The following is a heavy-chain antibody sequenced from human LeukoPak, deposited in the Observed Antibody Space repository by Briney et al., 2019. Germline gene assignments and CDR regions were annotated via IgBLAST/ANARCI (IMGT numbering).Heavy chain of an antibody. CDR1: GYRFTIYW. CDR2: IDPFESDT. CDR3: ARLLYCEDSSGYVFAPKAFDI. J-gene: IGHJ3*02. V-gene: IGHV5-51*01. Sequence: GKSLNIPCKCFGYRFTIYWIGGARPVPGKGLEWMGIIDPFESDTKYSPSFPGQVTLSADTPTSTASLQWSSLRAPDTAMFFCARLLYCEDSSGYVFAPKAFDIWGQATMVTVSS. D-gene: IGHD3-22*01.